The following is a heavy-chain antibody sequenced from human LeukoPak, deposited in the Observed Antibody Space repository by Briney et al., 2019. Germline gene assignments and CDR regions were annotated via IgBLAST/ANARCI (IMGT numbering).Heavy chain of an antibody. CDR1: GFTFSGSA. Sequence: GGSLRLSCAASGFTFSGSAMHWVRQASGKGLEWVGRIRSKANSYATAYAASVKGGFTISRDDSKNTAYLQMNSLKTEDTAVYYCTRVILTGYPAYYYYGMDVWGQGTTVTVSS. CDR3: TRVILTGYPAYYYYGMDV. V-gene: IGHV3-73*01. D-gene: IGHD3-9*01. J-gene: IGHJ6*02. CDR2: IRSKANSYAT.